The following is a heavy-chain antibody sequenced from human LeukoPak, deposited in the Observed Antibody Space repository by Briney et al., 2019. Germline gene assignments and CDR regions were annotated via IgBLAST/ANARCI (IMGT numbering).Heavy chain of an antibody. D-gene: IGHD3-22*01. CDR1: GYTFTGYY. J-gene: IGHJ4*02. CDR2: INPNSGGT. CDR3: ARALSRITMIVVTY. V-gene: IGHV1-2*02. Sequence: GASVKVSCKASGYTFTGYYMHWVRQAPGQGLEWTGWINPNSGGTNYAQKFQGRVTMTRDTSISTAYMELSRLRSDDTAVYYCARALSRITMIVVTYWGQGTLVTVSS.